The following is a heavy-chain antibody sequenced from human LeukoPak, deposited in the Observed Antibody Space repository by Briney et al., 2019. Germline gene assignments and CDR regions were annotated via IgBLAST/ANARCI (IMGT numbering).Heavy chain of an antibody. D-gene: IGHD5/OR15-5a*01. Sequence: ESGPTLVNPTQPLTLTCTFSGFSLSTSGMCGSWVRQPPGKALEWLALIDRDEDKFYSTSLKTRFTISKDTSKNQVVLTMANMDPVDTATYYCTRTRRVIMSRGNYYYMDVWGKGTPVTVSS. V-gene: IGHV2-70*20. J-gene: IGHJ6*03. CDR2: IDRDEDK. CDR1: GFSLSTSGMC. CDR3: TRTRRVIMSRGNYYYMDV.